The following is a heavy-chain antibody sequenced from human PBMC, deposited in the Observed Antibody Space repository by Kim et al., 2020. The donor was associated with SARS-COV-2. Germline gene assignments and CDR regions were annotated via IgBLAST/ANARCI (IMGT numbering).Heavy chain of an antibody. D-gene: IGHD3-10*01. V-gene: IGHV7-4-1*02. CDR2: INTNTGNP. CDR3: ARTPNTYSSLLWFGETFFYYSYGMDV. Sequence: ASVKVSCKASGYTFTSYAMNWVRQAPGQGLEWMGWINTNTGNPTYAQGFTGRFVFSLDTSVSTAYLQISSLKAEDTAVYYCARTPNTYSSLLWFGETFFYYSYGMDVWGQGTTVTVSS. CDR1: GYTFTSYA. J-gene: IGHJ6*02.